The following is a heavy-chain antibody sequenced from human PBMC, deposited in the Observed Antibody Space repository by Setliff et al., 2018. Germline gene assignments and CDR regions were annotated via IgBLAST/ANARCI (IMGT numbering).Heavy chain of an antibody. Sequence: ASVKVSCKSSGYIFTDYYIHWVRQAPGQGLEWMGWINPDSGDANYGPNFQGWVTMTRGTSIDTAYLDLSRLKSDDTAAYYCSRERSRRHCYGGSCDFYYYGLDVWGQGTTVTVSS. CDR2: INPDSGDA. CDR1: GYIFTDYY. D-gene: IGHD2-15*01. J-gene: IGHJ6*02. CDR3: SRERSRRHCYGGSCDFYYYGLDV. V-gene: IGHV1-2*04.